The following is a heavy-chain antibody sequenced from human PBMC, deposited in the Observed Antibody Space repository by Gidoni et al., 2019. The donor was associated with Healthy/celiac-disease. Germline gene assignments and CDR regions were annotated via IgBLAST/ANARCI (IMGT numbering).Heavy chain of an antibody. CDR1: GFSLSTSGVG. CDR3: AHSGTGYSSSWYGSHWFDP. D-gene: IGHD6-13*01. J-gene: IGHJ5*02. V-gene: IGHV2-5*02. CDR2: IYWDDDK. Sequence: QITLKESGPTLVKHTQTLTLTCTFSGFSLSTSGVGVGWSRQPPGKALELLALIYWDDDKRYSPSLKSSLTIPKDTPKNQVVLTMTNMDPVYTATYYCAHSGTGYSSSWYGSHWFDPWGQGTLVTVSS.